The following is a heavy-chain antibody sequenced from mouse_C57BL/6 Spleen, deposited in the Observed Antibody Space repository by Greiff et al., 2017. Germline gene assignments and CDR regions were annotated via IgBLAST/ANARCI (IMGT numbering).Heavy chain of an antibody. V-gene: IGHV5-6*02. CDR1: GFTFSSYG. J-gene: IGHJ2*01. D-gene: IGHD2-4*01. Sequence: EVKLVESGGDLVKPGGSLKLSCAASGFTFSSYGMSWVRQTPDKRLEWVATISSGGSYTYYPDSVKGRFTISRDNAKNTLYLQMSSLKSEDTAMYYCARQGIYYDYNYFDYWGQGTTRTVSS. CDR3: ARQGIYYDYNYFDY. CDR2: ISSGGSYT.